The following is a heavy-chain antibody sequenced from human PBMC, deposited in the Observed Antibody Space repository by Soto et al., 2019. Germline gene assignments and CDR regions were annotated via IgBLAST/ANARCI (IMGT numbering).Heavy chain of an antibody. Sequence: QVQLVQSGAEVKKPGSSVKVSCTASGGTFSSYAISWVRQAPGQGLEWMGGIIPIFGTANYAQKFQGRVTITADESTSTAYMELSSLRSEDTAVYYCARDVRGYSGYDSFTFDYWGQGTLVTVSS. J-gene: IGHJ4*02. V-gene: IGHV1-69*01. D-gene: IGHD5-12*01. CDR3: ARDVRGYSGYDSFTFDY. CDR1: GGTFSSYA. CDR2: IIPIFGTA.